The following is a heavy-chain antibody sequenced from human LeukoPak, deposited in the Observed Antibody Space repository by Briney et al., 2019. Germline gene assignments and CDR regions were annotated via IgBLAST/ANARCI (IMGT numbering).Heavy chain of an antibody. CDR3: ARDRGAYCGGDSYLGFDY. Sequence: PGGSLRLSCAASGFTFSSYAVSWVRQAPGKGLEWVSSIAGSSGYISYADSVKGRFTISRDNAKKSLYLQMTSLTAEDTAVYYCARDRGAYCGGDSYLGFDYWGRGTLVTVSS. J-gene: IGHJ4*01. CDR2: IAGSSGYI. V-gene: IGHV3-21*01. CDR1: GFTFSSYA. D-gene: IGHD2-21*02.